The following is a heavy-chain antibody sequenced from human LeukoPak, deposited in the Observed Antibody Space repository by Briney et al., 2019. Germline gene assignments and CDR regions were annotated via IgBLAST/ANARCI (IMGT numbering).Heavy chain of an antibody. D-gene: IGHD2-2*03. CDR3: ARESGYCSSTSCYVEPDNWFDP. CDR2: ISSSSSYI. Sequence: GGSLRLSCAASGFTFSGYSMNWVRQAPGKGLEWVSPISSSSSYIYYADSVKGRFTISRDHAKTSLSLKMNSLRAEDTAVYYCARESGYCSSTSCYVEPDNWFDPWGQGTLVTVSS. J-gene: IGHJ5*02. V-gene: IGHV3-21*01. CDR1: GFTFSGYS.